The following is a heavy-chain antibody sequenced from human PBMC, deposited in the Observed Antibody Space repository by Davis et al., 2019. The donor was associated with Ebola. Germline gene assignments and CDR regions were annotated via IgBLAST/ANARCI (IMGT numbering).Heavy chain of an antibody. J-gene: IGHJ4*02. Sequence: GESLKISCAASGFVFRNYVMSWVRQAPGKGLEWVSTLGTSADTYYADSVKGRFTVSRDNSKNTLYLQMNSLRAEDTAVYYCASAYGDFYFDYWGQGTLVTVSS. D-gene: IGHD4-17*01. V-gene: IGHV3-23*01. CDR1: GFVFRNYV. CDR3: ASAYGDFYFDY. CDR2: LGTSADT.